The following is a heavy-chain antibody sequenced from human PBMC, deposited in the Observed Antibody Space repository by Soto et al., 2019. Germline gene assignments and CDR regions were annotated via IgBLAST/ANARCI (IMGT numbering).Heavy chain of an antibody. Sequence: EVQLLESGGGLVQPGGSLRLSCAASGFTFSSYAMTWVRQAPGKGLEWVSAISGRGGSTYYADSVKGRFTISRDSSKSTLYLQMNSLRAEDTALYYCAKGGYDFPYAMDVWGQGTTVTVSS. J-gene: IGHJ6*02. CDR3: AKGGYDFPYAMDV. CDR2: ISGRGGST. V-gene: IGHV3-23*01. D-gene: IGHD3-3*01. CDR1: GFTFSSYA.